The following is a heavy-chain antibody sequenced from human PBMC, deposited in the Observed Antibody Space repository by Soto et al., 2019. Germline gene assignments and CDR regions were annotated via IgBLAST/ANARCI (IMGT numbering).Heavy chain of an antibody. V-gene: IGHV3-23*01. D-gene: IGHD6-19*01. CDR1: GFTFSSYA. J-gene: IGHJ3*01. CDR3: AKDQSFSGWMEHDAFDF. Sequence: EVQLLESGGGLVQPGGSLRLSCAASGFTFSSYAMSWVRQAPGKGLEWVSAISGSGGSTYYADSVKGRFTISRDNSKNTLYLQMNSLRAEDSAVDYCAKDQSFSGWMEHDAFDFWGQGTMVTVSS. CDR2: ISGSGGST.